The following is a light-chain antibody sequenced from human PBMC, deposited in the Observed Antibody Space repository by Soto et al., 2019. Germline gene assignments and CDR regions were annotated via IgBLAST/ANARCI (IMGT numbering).Light chain of an antibody. CDR2: AAS. Sequence: DIQMTQSPSSLSASVEDRVIITCRASQSISNHLNWYQQKPGKAPKLLIFAASSLQSGVPSRFSGSGSGTDFTLTISSLQPDDFATYYCQQSYSGPRTFGQGTKVDIK. J-gene: IGKJ2*01. V-gene: IGKV1-39*01. CDR3: QQSYSGPRT. CDR1: QSISNH.